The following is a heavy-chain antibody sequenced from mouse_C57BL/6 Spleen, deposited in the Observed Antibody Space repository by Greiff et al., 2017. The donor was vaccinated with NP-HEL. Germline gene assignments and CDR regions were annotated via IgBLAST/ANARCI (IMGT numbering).Heavy chain of an antibody. J-gene: IGHJ3*01. D-gene: IGHD1-1*01. Sequence: VKLMESGPGLVAPSQSLSITCTVSGFSLTSYGVDWVRQSPGKGLEWLGVIWGVGSTNYNSALKSRLSISKDNSKSQVFLKMNSLQTDDTAMYYCASEAYYYGSSYRFAYWGQGTLVTVSA. CDR3: ASEAYYYGSSYRFAY. V-gene: IGHV2-6*01. CDR2: IWGVGST. CDR1: GFSLTSYG.